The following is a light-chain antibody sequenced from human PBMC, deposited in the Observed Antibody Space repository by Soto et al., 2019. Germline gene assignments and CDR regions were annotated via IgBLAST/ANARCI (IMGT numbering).Light chain of an antibody. CDR2: DAS. V-gene: IGKV3-11*01. J-gene: IGKJ5*01. CDR1: QSVRNN. CDR3: QQRSNWPIT. Sequence: EIVITHSPGTLSGSPGERATLSCRASQSVRNNLAWYQQKPGQAPRLLIYDASSRPTDIPARFSGSGSGTDFTLTISSLEPEDFALYYCQQRSNWPITFCQVTRLEIK.